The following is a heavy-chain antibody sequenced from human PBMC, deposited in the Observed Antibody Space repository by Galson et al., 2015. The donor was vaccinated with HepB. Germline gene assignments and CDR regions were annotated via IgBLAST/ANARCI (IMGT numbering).Heavy chain of an antibody. Sequence: SVKVSCKASGYTFTSYAMHWVRQAPGQRLEWMGWTNAGNGNTKYSQKFQGRVTITRDTSASTAYMELSSLRSEDTAVYYCARGAGTTSWFDPWGQGTLVTVSS. D-gene: IGHD1-1*01. CDR3: ARGAGTTSWFDP. CDR2: TNAGNGNT. J-gene: IGHJ5*02. V-gene: IGHV1-3*01. CDR1: GYTFTSYA.